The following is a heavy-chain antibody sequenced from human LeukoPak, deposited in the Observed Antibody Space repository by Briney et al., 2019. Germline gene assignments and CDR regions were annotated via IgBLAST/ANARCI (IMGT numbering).Heavy chain of an antibody. CDR2: ISYDGSNK. D-gene: IGHD3-10*01. Sequence: GRSLRLSCAASGFTFSSYAMHWVRQAPGKGLEWVAVISYDGSNKYYADSVKGRFTISRDNSKNTLYLQMSSLRAEDTAVYYCARQGSGSYLEYFQHWGQGTLVTVSS. CDR3: ARQGSGSYLEYFQH. CDR1: GFTFSSYA. V-gene: IGHV3-30-3*01. J-gene: IGHJ1*01.